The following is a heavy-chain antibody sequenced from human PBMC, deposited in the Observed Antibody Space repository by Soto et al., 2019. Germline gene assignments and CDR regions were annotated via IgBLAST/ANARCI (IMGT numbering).Heavy chain of an antibody. CDR3: AREVTMVRGARVYGMDV. V-gene: IGHV1-2*02. CDR2: INHNSGVT. Sequence: QVQLVQSGAEVKKPGASVKVSCKASGYMFTGYDMHWVRQAPGQGLEWMGWINHNSGVTNYGQKFQGRITMTRDLTTSTAYLELRGLISDDTSVYYCAREVTMVRGARVYGMDVWGQGPTVTVSS. J-gene: IGHJ6*02. CDR1: GYMFTGYD. D-gene: IGHD3-10*01.